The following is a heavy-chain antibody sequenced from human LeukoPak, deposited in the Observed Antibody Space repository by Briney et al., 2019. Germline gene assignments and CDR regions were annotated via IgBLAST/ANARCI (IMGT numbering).Heavy chain of an antibody. V-gene: IGHV3-11*01. CDR3: AREGHTYGSDY. Sequence: GGSLRLSCTASGFTFSDYYMSWIRQAPGKGLEWVSYVSQSGTTIYYADSVKGRFTISRDNGKNSLYLQMNSLRAEDTGMYYCAREGHTYGSDYWGQGTLVTVSS. CDR1: GFTFSDYY. D-gene: IGHD3-10*01. CDR2: VSQSGTTI. J-gene: IGHJ4*02.